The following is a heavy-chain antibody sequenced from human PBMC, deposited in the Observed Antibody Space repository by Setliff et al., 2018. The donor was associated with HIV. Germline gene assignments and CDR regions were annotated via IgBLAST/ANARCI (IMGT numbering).Heavy chain of an antibody. D-gene: IGHD5-18*01. V-gene: IGHV1-69*13. CDR2: IIPMFGTP. Sequence: ASVKVSCKASGYTFSDYYLHWVRQAPGQGLEWMGGIIPMFGTPNYAQKFQGRVTITADESTGTAYMELSSLRSEDAAVYYCARGNTAMVYPYYYGMDVWGQGTTVTVSS. CDR3: ARGNTAMVYPYYYGMDV. J-gene: IGHJ6*02. CDR1: GYTFSDYY.